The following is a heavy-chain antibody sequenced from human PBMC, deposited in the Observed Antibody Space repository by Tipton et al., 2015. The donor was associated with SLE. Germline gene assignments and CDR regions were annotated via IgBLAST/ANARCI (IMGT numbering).Heavy chain of an antibody. J-gene: IGHJ3*02. CDR2: MSTESGDT. Sequence: QLVQSGAEVKKPGASVKVSCKASGYTFTTYGFHWVRQATGQGLEWMGWMSTESGDTGYAQKFQGRVTMTRNTSISTAYMEPSSLRSEDTALYYCAREGDNEAFDIWGQGTMVTVSP. D-gene: IGHD1-1*01. CDR1: GYTFTTYG. CDR3: AREGDNEAFDI. V-gene: IGHV1-8*01.